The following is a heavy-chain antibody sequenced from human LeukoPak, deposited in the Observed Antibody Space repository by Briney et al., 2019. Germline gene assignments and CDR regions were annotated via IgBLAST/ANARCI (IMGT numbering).Heavy chain of an antibody. D-gene: IGHD3-3*01. CDR2: IYYSGST. CDR3: ARDSHDFWSGYLDY. J-gene: IGHJ4*02. CDR1: GGPISSYY. Sequence: SETLSLTCTVSGGPISSYYWSWIRQPPGKGLEWIGYIYYSGSTNYNPSLKSRVTISVDTSKNQFSLKLSSVTAADTAVYYCARDSHDFWSGYLDYWGQGTLVTVSS. V-gene: IGHV4-59*01.